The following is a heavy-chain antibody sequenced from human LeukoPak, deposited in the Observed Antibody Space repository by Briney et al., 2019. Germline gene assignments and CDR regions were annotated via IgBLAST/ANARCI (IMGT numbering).Heavy chain of an antibody. CDR3: ARHPMNGVGVFPYYYGMDV. CDR2: IYHSGST. CDR1: GGSISSGGYS. Sequence: SETLSLTCAVSGGSISSGGYSWSWIRQPPGKGLEWIGYIYHSGSTYYNPSLKSRVTISVDTSKNQFSLKLSSVTAADTAVYYCARHPMNGVGVFPYYYGMDVWGQGTTVTVSS. D-gene: IGHD4-17*01. J-gene: IGHJ6*02. V-gene: IGHV4-30-2*01.